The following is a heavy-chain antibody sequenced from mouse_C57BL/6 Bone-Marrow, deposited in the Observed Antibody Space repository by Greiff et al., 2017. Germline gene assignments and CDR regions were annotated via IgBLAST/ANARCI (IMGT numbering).Heavy chain of an antibody. CDR1: GYTFTSYG. CDR3: ARRITTVRYFDV. Sequence: QVQLQQSGAELARPGASVKLSCKASGYTFTSYGISWVKQRTGQGLEWIGEIYPRSGNTYYNEKFKGKATLTADKSSSTAYMELRSLTSEDSAVYFCARRITTVRYFDVWGTGTTVTVAS. J-gene: IGHJ1*03. CDR2: IYPRSGNT. V-gene: IGHV1-81*01. D-gene: IGHD1-1*01.